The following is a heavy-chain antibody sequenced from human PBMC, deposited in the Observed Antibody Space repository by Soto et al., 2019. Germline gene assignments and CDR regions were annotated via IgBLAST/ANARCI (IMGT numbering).Heavy chain of an antibody. Sequence: ASVKVSCKASGYTFTGYYMHWVRQAPGQGLEWMGWINPNSGDTNYAQKFQGGVTMTRDTSISTAYMELSRLRSDDTAVYYCARELAAAGTYYYYGMDVWGQGTTVTVSS. J-gene: IGHJ6*02. CDR3: ARELAAAGTYYYYGMDV. V-gene: IGHV1-2*02. CDR1: GYTFTGYY. CDR2: INPNSGDT. D-gene: IGHD6-13*01.